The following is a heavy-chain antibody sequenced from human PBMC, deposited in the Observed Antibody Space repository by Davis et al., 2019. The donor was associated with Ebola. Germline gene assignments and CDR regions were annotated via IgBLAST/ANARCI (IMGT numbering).Heavy chain of an antibody. CDR3: AIVCDFWSGYYVPYDMDV. CDR1: GGSISSSSYY. V-gene: IGHV4-39*01. J-gene: IGHJ6*04. D-gene: IGHD3-3*01. CDR2: IYYSGST. Sequence: MPSETLSLTCTVSGGSISSSSYYWGWIRQPPGKGLEWIGSIYYSGSTYYNPSLKSRVTISVDTSKNQFSLKLSSVTAADTAVYYCAIVCDFWSGYYVPYDMDVWGKGTTVTVSS.